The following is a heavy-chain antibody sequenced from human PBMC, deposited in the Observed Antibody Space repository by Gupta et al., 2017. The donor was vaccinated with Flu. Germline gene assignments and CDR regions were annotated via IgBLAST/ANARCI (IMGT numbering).Heavy chain of an antibody. D-gene: IGHD2-2*01. Sequence: EVQLVESGGALVKPGGSLRLSCVASGFIFSTAWMSWFRQAPGKGLESIGRISSKISGGNVEYAVPGEGRFTISRDDSKLSLYLQTKTPTITATAVYYCAAGYQTKKNPEEDHWGQGTLVTVSS. V-gene: IGHV3-15*02. CDR1: GFIFSTAW. CDR2: ISSKISGGNV. J-gene: IGHJ4*02. CDR3: AAGYQTKKNPEEDH.